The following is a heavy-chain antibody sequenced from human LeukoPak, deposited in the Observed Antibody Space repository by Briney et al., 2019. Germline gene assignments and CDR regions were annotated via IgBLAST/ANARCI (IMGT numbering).Heavy chain of an antibody. Sequence: GGSLRLSCAASGFTFSSYSMNWVRQAPGKGLEWVSSISSSSSYIYYADSVKGRFTISRDNAKNSLYLQMNSLRAEDTAVYYCARLITGWEWFDPWGQGTLVTVSS. CDR2: ISSSSSYI. CDR3: ARLITGWEWFDP. J-gene: IGHJ5*02. D-gene: IGHD1-20*01. V-gene: IGHV3-21*01. CDR1: GFTFSSYS.